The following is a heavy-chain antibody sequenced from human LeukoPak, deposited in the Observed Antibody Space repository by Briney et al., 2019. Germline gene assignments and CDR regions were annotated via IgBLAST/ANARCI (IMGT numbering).Heavy chain of an antibody. J-gene: IGHJ4*02. CDR3: ARVTGTTPFDY. CDR1: AGSISSSNW. CDR2: ISHSGST. D-gene: IGHD1-1*01. V-gene: IGHV4/OR15-8*01. Sequence: SETLSLTFVVSAGSISSSNWWNWVRQPPGKGLEWIGEISHSGSTNYNPSLESRVTISVDKSKNQFSLKLTSVTAADTAVYFCARVTGTTPFDYWGQGTLVTASS.